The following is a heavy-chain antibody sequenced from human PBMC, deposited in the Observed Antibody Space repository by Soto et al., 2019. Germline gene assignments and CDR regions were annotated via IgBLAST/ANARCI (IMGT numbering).Heavy chain of an antibody. CDR2: ISGTGGTT. V-gene: IGHV3-23*01. Sequence: PGGSLRLSCAGAGFTFSTYAMGWVRQAPGKGLEWASSISGTGGTTYYVDSVKGRFTISRDNSKGTLFLQMNDLRADDTAVYYCVKLRRINSGGVTGLDDPWGQGTLATVSS. D-gene: IGHD3-16*01. CDR3: VKLRRINSGGVTGLDDP. J-gene: IGHJ5*02. CDR1: GFTFSTYA.